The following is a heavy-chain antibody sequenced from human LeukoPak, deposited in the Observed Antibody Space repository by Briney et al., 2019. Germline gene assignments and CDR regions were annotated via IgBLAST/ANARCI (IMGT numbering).Heavy chain of an antibody. Sequence: GGSLRLSCAASGFTVSSNYMSWVRQAPGKGLEWVSSISSSSSYIYYADSVKGRFTISKDNAKDSLYLQMNSLRAEDTAVYYCARDDSGYAFDYWGQGTLVTVSS. D-gene: IGHD5-12*01. CDR3: ARDDSGYAFDY. CDR2: ISSSSSYI. V-gene: IGHV3-21*01. J-gene: IGHJ4*02. CDR1: GFTVSSNY.